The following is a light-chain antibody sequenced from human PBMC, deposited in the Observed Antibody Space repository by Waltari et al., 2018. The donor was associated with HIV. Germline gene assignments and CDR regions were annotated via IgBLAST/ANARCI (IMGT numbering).Light chain of an antibody. CDR1: ELGNKD. J-gene: IGLJ2*01. V-gene: IGLV3-1*01. Sequence: SYALAQPPSVSVSPGQTAIISCSGDELGNKDASWYQQKPGQSPVLVIFQSKRRPSGIPGRFSGSDSGNTATLTISGAQAVDEADYYCQAWDSNTAVFGGGTKLTV. CDR3: QAWDSNTAV. CDR2: QSK.